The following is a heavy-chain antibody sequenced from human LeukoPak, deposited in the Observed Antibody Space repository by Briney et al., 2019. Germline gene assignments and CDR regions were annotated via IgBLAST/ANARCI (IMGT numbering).Heavy chain of an antibody. Sequence: GGSLRLSCAASGFTFSSHSMNWVRQAPGKGLEWVAYISRSSKTIYYADSVKGRFTISRDNAKNSLYLQMNSLRDEDTAVYYCARDHGTHSGGWYRGYYYYGMDVWGQGTTVTVSS. D-gene: IGHD6-19*01. V-gene: IGHV3-48*02. J-gene: IGHJ6*02. CDR2: ISRSSKTI. CDR1: GFTFSSHS. CDR3: ARDHGTHSGGWYRGYYYYGMDV.